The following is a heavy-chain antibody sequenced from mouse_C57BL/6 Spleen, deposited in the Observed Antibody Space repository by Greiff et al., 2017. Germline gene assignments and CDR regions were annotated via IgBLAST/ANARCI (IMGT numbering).Heavy chain of an antibody. CDR3: TRDAYYSNYVGFAY. J-gene: IGHJ3*01. Sequence: EVKLQESGAGLVKPGGSLKLSCAASGFTFSSYAMSWVCQTPEKRLEWVAYISSGGDYIYYADTVKGRFTISRDNARNTLYLQMSSLKSEDTAMYYCTRDAYYSNYVGFAYWGQGTLVTVSA. V-gene: IGHV5-9-1*02. CDR2: ISSGGDYI. D-gene: IGHD2-5*01. CDR1: GFTFSSYA.